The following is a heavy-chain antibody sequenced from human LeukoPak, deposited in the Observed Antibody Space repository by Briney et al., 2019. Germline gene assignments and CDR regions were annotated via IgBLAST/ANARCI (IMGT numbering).Heavy chain of an antibody. Sequence: SSETLSLTCAVYGGSFSGYYWSWIRQPPGKGLEWIGEINHSGSTNYNPSLKSRVTISVDTSKNQFSLNLSSVTAADTAVYFCARSDGIVGEEAWFDPWGPGTLVTVSS. D-gene: IGHD1-26*01. CDR2: INHSGST. V-gene: IGHV4-34*01. CDR3: ARSDGIVGEEAWFDP. J-gene: IGHJ5*02. CDR1: GGSFSGYY.